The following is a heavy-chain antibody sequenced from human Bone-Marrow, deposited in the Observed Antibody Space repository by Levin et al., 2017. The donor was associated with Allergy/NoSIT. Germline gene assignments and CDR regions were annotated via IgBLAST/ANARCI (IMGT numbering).Heavy chain of an antibody. D-gene: IGHD5-12*01. V-gene: IGHV3-23*01. CDR3: AKSSPEGLRFADYYYMDG. CDR1: GFTFNSHA. CDR2: ISGSGGST. Sequence: LSLTCAASGFTFNSHAMSWVRQAPGKGPEWVSTISGSGGSTYYADSVKGRFTISRDNSKNTLYLQMNSLRVEDTAVYYCAKSSPEGLRFADYYYMDGWGKGTTVTVSS. J-gene: IGHJ6*03.